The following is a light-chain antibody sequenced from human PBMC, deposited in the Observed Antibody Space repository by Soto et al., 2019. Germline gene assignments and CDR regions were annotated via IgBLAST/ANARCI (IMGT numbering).Light chain of an antibody. Sequence: DILMTQSPATLSVSPGDSATLSCRASRSVDTDLAWYQQKPGQAPRLLIYDASTRATGIPARFSGSGSGTEFTLTISSLQSKDFAVYYCQQYNNWHPLTFGGGTKVDIK. CDR2: DAS. J-gene: IGKJ4*01. CDR3: QQYNNWHPLT. CDR1: RSVDTD. V-gene: IGKV3D-15*01.